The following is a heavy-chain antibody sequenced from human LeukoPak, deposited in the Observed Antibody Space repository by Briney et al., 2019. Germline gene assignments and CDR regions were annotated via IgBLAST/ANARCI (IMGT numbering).Heavy chain of an antibody. D-gene: IGHD3-10*01. CDR2: ISYDGSNK. V-gene: IGHV3-30-3*01. Sequence: GGSLRLSCAASGFTFSSYAMHWVRQAPGKGLEWVAVISYDGSNKYYADSVKGRFTISRDNSKNTLYLQMYSLRAEDTAVYYCARETPYYYGSVCAFDIWGQGTMVTVSS. CDR1: GFTFSSYA. CDR3: ARETPYYYGSVCAFDI. J-gene: IGHJ3*02.